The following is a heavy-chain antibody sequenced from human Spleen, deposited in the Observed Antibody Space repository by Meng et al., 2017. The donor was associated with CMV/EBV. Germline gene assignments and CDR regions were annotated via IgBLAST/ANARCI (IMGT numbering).Heavy chain of an antibody. CDR3: ARDWEDRGSHVVTDY. CDR2: ISTQKGDT. CDR1: GYTFNNYG. J-gene: IGHJ4*02. Sequence: CKTSGYTFNNYGVSWLRQAPGQGLEWIGWISTQKGDTNFAQKFQDRLILTTDTSTRTAYMELRNLRSDDTAVYYCARDWEDRGSHVVTDYWGQGTLVTVS. D-gene: IGHD4-23*01. V-gene: IGHV1-18*01.